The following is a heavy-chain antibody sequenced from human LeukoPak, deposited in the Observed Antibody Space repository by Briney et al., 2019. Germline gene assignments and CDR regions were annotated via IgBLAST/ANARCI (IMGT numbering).Heavy chain of an antibody. D-gene: IGHD5-24*01. J-gene: IGHJ3*02. CDR3: ARIKGRQRWLVEVYAFDI. Sequence: SGPTLVNPTETLTLTCTVSGFSISNASMGVSWIRQPPGKALEWLAHIFSNDEKSYSTSLKSRLTISKYTSKSQVVLIMTNMDPVDTATYYCARIKGRQRWLVEVYAFDIWGQGTMVTVSS. V-gene: IGHV2-26*01. CDR2: IFSNDEK. CDR1: GFSISNASMG.